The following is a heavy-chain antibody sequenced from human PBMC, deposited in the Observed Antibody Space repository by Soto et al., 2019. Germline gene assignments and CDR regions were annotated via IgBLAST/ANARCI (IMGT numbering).Heavy chain of an antibody. CDR1: GYXFTSYL. CDR3: ARLGAVAGRAFAY. Sequence: PXEXLKISCKCSGYXFTSYLIGWVRHMPGKGLEWMGIIYPGYSDTRYSPSFQGQVTISADKSSRTAYLQWSSLKASYTAMYYCARLGAVAGRAFAYWGQGTLGTVS. J-gene: IGHJ4*02. D-gene: IGHD6-19*01. V-gene: IGHV5-51*01. CDR2: IYPGYSDT.